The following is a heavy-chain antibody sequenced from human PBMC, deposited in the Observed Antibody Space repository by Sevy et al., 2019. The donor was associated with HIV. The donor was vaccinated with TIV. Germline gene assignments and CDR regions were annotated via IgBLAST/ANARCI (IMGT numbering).Heavy chain of an antibody. V-gene: IGHV3-23*01. J-gene: IGHJ4*02. D-gene: IGHD4-17*01. Sequence: GGSLRLSCAASGFTFSSYAMSWVRQAPGKGLEWVSAISGSGGSTYYADSVKGRFTISRDNSKNTLYLQMNSLRAEDKAVYYCAKLSIPSTDGDYWGQGTLVTVSS. CDR1: GFTFSSYA. CDR3: AKLSIPSTDGDY. CDR2: ISGSGGST.